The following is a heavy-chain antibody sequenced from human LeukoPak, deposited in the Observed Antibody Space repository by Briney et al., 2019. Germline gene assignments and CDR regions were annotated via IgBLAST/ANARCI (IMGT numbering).Heavy chain of an antibody. D-gene: IGHD1-26*01. CDR1: GGSISSSSYY. V-gene: IGHV4-39*01. CDR2: IYYSGST. Sequence: SETLSLTCTVSGGSISSSSYYWGWIRQPPGKGLEWIGSIYYSGSTYYNPSLKSRVTISVDTSKNQFSLKLSSVTAADTAVYYCAGHRHRIVGALDRIDYWGQGTLVTVSS. CDR3: AGHRHRIVGALDRIDY. J-gene: IGHJ4*02.